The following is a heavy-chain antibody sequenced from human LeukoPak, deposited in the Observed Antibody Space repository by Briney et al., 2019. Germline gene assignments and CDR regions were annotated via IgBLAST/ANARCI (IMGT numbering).Heavy chain of an antibody. V-gene: IGHV3-7*01. CDR3: ARGGGRSSSWPVEVDY. CDR1: GFTFSSYW. J-gene: IGHJ4*02. Sequence: GGSLRLSCAASGFTFSSYWMSWVRQAPGKGLEWVANIKQDGSEKYYVDSVKGRFTISRDNAKNSLYLQMNSLRAEDTAVYYCARGGGRSSSWPVEVDYWGQGTLVTVSS. D-gene: IGHD6-13*01. CDR2: IKQDGSEK.